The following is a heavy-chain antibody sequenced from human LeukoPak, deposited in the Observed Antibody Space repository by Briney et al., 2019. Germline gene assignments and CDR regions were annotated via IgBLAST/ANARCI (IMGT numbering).Heavy chain of an antibody. CDR1: GGTFSSYA. J-gene: IGHJ4*02. Sequence: SVKVSCKASGGTFSSYAISWVRQAPGQGLEWMGGIIPIFGTANYAQKFQGRVTITTDESTSTAYMEVSSLRSEDTAVYYCARSRDYYDSSGYYFGFDYWGQGTLVTVSS. V-gene: IGHV1-69*05. D-gene: IGHD3-22*01. CDR3: ARSRDYYDSSGYYFGFDY. CDR2: IIPIFGTA.